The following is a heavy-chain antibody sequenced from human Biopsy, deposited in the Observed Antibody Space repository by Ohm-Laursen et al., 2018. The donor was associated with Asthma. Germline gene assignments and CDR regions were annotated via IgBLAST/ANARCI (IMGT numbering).Heavy chain of an antibody. V-gene: IGHV3-30*19. D-gene: IGHD6-6*01. CDR3: ARGKTWGRSYYFDY. CDR1: GYTFSNYG. CDR2: IFFDGSNK. J-gene: IGHJ4*02. Sequence: SLRLSCSASGYTFSNYGMHWVRQAPGKGLEWVAGIFFDGSNKYYADSVKGRFTISRDNSKDTLYLQVNSLRGDDTAVYYCARGKTWGRSYYFDYWGQGTLVTVSS.